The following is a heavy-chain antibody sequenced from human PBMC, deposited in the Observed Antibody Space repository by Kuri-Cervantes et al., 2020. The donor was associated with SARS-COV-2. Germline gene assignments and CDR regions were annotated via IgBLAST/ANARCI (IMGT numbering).Heavy chain of an antibody. D-gene: IGHD3-22*01. J-gene: IGHJ6*03. CDR2: INSDGSST. V-gene: IGHV3-74*01. CDR1: GFTFSSYW. CDR3: AKDNHYDSSGYYVNYMDV. Sequence: GGSLRLSCAASGFTFSSYWMHWVRQAPGKGLVWVSRINSDGSSTSYADSVKGRFTISRDNAKNSLYLQMNSLRAEDTALYYCAKDNHYDSSGYYVNYMDVWGKGTTVTVSS.